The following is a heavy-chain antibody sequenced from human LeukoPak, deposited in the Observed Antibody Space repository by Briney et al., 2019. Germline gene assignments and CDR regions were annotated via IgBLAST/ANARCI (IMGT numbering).Heavy chain of an antibody. Sequence: GGSLRLSCAASGFTFSSYGMHWVRQAPGKGLEWVAVIWYDGSNKYYADSVKGRFTISRDNSKNTLYLQMNSLRAEDTAVYYCARPIAAAANNWFDPWGQGTLVTVSS. J-gene: IGHJ5*02. CDR2: IWYDGSNK. V-gene: IGHV3-33*01. D-gene: IGHD6-13*01. CDR1: GFTFSSYG. CDR3: ARPIAAAANNWFDP.